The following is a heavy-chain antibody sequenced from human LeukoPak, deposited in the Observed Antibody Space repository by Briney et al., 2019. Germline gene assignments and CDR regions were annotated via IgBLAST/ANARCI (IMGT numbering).Heavy chain of an antibody. CDR1: GITFSSYA. Sequence: GGSLRLSCAASGITFSSYAMSWVRQAPGKGLEWVSGVTGSGGSTYYADSVNGRFTISRDNSKNTLFLQMNNLRAEDTAVYYCAKGYDILTGPTTHWGQGTLVTVSS. D-gene: IGHD3-9*01. CDR3: AKGYDILTGPTTH. V-gene: IGHV3-23*01. CDR2: VTGSGGST. J-gene: IGHJ4*02.